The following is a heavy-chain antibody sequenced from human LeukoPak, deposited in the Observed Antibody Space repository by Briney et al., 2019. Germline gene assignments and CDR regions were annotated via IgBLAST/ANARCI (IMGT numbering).Heavy chain of an antibody. D-gene: IGHD6-13*01. Sequence: GGSLRLSCAASGFTFDNYAMSWVRQAPGKGLEWVSAISGSGGSTYYADSVKGRFTISRDNSKNTLYLQMNSLRAEDTAVYYCAKSRYSSSFAYFDYWGQGTLVTVSS. CDR1: GFTFDNYA. V-gene: IGHV3-23*01. J-gene: IGHJ4*02. CDR3: AKSRYSSSFAYFDY. CDR2: ISGSGGST.